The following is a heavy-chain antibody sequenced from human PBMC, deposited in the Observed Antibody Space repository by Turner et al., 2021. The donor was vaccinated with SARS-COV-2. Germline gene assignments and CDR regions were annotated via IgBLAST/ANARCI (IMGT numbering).Heavy chain of an antibody. Sequence: EVQLVESGGGLAQPGGSMRLSCAATGFTFSDNDMDWVRQAPGKGLEWGGRTGENRKSHSTDYAASLKGRFTISSDASENSLYLQIHSLRFEDAAMYYCAVFMSGTRFWGQGTLVTVSS. D-gene: IGHD1-7*01. CDR3: AVFMSGTRF. V-gene: IGHV3-72*01. J-gene: IGHJ4*02. CDR2: TGENRKSHST. CDR1: GFTFSDND.